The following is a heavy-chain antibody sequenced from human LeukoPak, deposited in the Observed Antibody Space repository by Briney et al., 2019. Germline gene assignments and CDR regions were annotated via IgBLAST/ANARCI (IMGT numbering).Heavy chain of an antibody. V-gene: IGHV3-15*01. Sequence: GGSLRLSCAASGFTFSNAWMSWVRQAPGKGLEWVGRIKSKTDGGTTDYAAPVKGRFTISRDDSKNTLYLQMNSLKTEDTAVYYCTNTFRGRFLEWLYTWGQGTLVTVSS. CDR3: TNTFRGRFLEWLYT. CDR2: IKSKTDGGTT. J-gene: IGHJ4*02. CDR1: GFTFSNAW. D-gene: IGHD3-3*01.